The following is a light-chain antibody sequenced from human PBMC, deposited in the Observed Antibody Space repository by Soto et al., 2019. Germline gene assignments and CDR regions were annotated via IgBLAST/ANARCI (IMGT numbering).Light chain of an antibody. CDR1: QSVSSSY. V-gene: IGKV3-20*01. CDR2: GAS. CDR3: QQYGSSPWT. J-gene: IGKJ1*01. Sequence: IVLTQSPGTLSLSPGERATLSCRASQSVSSSYLAWYQQKPGQAPRPLIYGASSRAIGIPDRFSGSGSGTDFTLTISRLEPEDFAVYYCQQYGSSPWTFGQGTKADIK.